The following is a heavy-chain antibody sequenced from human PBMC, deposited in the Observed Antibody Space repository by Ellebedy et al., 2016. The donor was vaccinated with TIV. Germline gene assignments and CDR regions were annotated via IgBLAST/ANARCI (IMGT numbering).Heavy chain of an antibody. V-gene: IGHV3-30*03. CDR1: GFTFSSYG. CDR3: ARDGPTNYYDSSGYYYLFDY. D-gene: IGHD3-22*01. J-gene: IGHJ4*02. CDR2: ISYDGSNK. Sequence: GESLKISCAASGFTFSSYGMHWVRQAPGKGLEWVAVISYDGSNKYYADSVKGRFTISRDNSKNTLYLQMNSLRAEDTAVYYCARDGPTNYYDSSGYYYLFDYWGQGTLVTVSS.